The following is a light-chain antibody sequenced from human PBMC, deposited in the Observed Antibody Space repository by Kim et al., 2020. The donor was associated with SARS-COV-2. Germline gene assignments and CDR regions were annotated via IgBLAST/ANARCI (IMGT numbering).Light chain of an antibody. Sequence: SASVGDRVTITCRASQAVASYLAWYQKKPGKAPKLLIYSAATLQTGVPARFRGSRSGTEFTLTISSLQPEDSAIYYCQQVNTYPYTFGQGTKLEI. CDR2: SAA. CDR1: QAVASY. V-gene: IGKV1-9*01. CDR3: QQVNTYPYT. J-gene: IGKJ2*01.